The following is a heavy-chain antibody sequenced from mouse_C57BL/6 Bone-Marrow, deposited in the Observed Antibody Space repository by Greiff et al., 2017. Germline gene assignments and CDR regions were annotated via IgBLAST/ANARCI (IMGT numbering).Heavy chain of an antibody. J-gene: IGHJ4*01. CDR3: ARRGFYYGSSYGGAMDY. CDR2: IDPSASYT. V-gene: IGHV1-69*01. CDR1: GYTFTSYW. Sequence: VQLQQPGAELVMPGASVKLSCTASGYTFTSYWLPWVKQRPGQGLEWIGAIDPSASYTNYNQKFKCKSTLTVDKSSSTAYMQLSSLTSEDCEVYYCARRGFYYGSSYGGAMDYWGQGTSVTVAS. D-gene: IGHD1-1*01.